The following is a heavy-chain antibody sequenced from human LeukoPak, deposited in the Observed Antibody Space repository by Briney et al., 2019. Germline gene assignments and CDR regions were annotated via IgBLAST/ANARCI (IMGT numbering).Heavy chain of an antibody. CDR3: ASTGTLGYCSSTSCFDDAFDI. D-gene: IGHD2-2*01. Sequence: SVKVSCKASGGTFSSYAISWVRQAPGKGLEWMGRIIPIFGTANYAQKFQGRVTITTDESTSTAYMELSSLRSEDTAVYYCASTGTLGYCSSTSCFDDAFDIWGQGTMVTVSS. CDR1: GGTFSSYA. J-gene: IGHJ3*02. V-gene: IGHV1-69*05. CDR2: IIPIFGTA.